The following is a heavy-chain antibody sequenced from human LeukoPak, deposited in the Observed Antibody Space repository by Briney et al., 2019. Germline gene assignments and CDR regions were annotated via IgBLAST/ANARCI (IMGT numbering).Heavy chain of an antibody. Sequence: SQTLSLTCSVSGGSIRDYYWSWIRQPAGKGLEWIGRIYSSGSINYNPSLKSRVIMSVDTSKNQFSLKLNSVTAADTAVYYCARGPTTSGSYNYFDYWGQGTLVTVSS. CDR2: IYSSGSI. CDR1: GGSIRDYY. D-gene: IGHD1-26*01. CDR3: ARGPTTSGSYNYFDY. V-gene: IGHV4-4*07. J-gene: IGHJ4*02.